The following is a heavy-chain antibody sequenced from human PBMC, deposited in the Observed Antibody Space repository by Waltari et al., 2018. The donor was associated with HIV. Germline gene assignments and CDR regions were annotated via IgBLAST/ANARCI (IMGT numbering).Heavy chain of an antibody. CDR2: SYSGGSI. CDR1: GFTVSSNY. CDR3: ASNGYSSSSLDY. J-gene: IGHJ4*02. Sequence: EVQLVETGGGLIQPGGSLRLSCAASGFTVSSNYMSWVRQAPGKGVEWVSGSYSGGSIYDADSVKGRFTISRDNSKNTLYLQMNSLRAEDTAVYYCASNGYSSSSLDYWGQGTLVTVSS. V-gene: IGHV3-53*02. D-gene: IGHD6-6*01.